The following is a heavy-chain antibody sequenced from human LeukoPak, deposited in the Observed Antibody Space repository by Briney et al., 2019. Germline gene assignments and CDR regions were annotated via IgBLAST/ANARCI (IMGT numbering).Heavy chain of an antibody. Sequence: SETLSLTCTVSGGPISSYYWSWIRQPPGKGLEWIGYIYYSGSTNYNPSLKSRVTISVDTSKNQFSLKLSSVTAADTAVYYCARVQIVGTSRHAFDIWGQGTMVTVSS. CDR3: ARVQIVGTSRHAFDI. CDR2: IYYSGST. V-gene: IGHV4-59*01. J-gene: IGHJ3*02. CDR1: GGPISSYY. D-gene: IGHD1-26*01.